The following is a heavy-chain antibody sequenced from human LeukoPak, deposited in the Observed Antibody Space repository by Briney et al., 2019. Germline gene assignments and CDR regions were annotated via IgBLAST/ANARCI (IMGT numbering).Heavy chain of an antibody. CDR2: ISGSGGST. D-gene: IGHD2-15*01. CDR1: GFTFSSYA. CDR3: AKERNIVVVVAATPSWFDP. Sequence: GGSLRLSCAASGFTFSSYAMSWVRQAPGKGLEWVSAISGSGGSTYYADSVKGRFTISRDNSKNTLYLQMNSLRAEDTAVYYCAKERNIVVVVAATPSWFDPWGQGTLVTVSS. V-gene: IGHV3-23*01. J-gene: IGHJ5*02.